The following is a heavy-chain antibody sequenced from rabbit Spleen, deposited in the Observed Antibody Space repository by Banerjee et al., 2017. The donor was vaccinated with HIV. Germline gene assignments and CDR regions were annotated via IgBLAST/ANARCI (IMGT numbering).Heavy chain of an antibody. J-gene: IGHJ4*01. CDR2: INTSSGNT. CDR1: GFSFISNYW. D-gene: IGHD4-1*01. Sequence: QSLEESGGDLVKPGASLTLTCTASGFSFISNYWICWVRQAPGKGLEWIGCINTSSGNTVYANWAKGRLTISKTSSTTVTLQMTSLTAADTATYFCARDLAGVIGWTFSLWGQRPLVPVS. V-gene: IGHV1S40*01. CDR3: ARDLAGVIGWTFSL.